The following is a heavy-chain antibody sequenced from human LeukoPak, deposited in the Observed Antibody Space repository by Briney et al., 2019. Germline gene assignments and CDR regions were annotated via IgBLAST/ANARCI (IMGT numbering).Heavy chain of an antibody. D-gene: IGHD2-15*01. J-gene: IGHJ3*02. CDR1: GFSFSSYG. V-gene: IGHV3-21*04. Sequence: GGSLRLSCAASGFSFSSYGMHWLRQAPGKGLEWVSSISSSSSYIYYADSVKGRFTISRDNSKNTLYLQMNSLRAEDTAVYYCAKALPIVVVVAAPRGAFDIWGQGTMVTVSS. CDR2: ISSSSSYI. CDR3: AKALPIVVVVAAPRGAFDI.